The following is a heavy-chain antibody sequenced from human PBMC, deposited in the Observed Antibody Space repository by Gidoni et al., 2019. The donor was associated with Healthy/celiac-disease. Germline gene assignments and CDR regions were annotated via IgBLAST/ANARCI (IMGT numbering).Heavy chain of an antibody. D-gene: IGHD6-19*01. J-gene: IGHJ4*02. CDR1: GGTFSSYA. Sequence: QVQLVQSGAEVKKPGCSVKFSCKASGGTFSSYAISWVRQAPGQGLEWMGGIIPIFGTANYAQKFQGRVTITADESTSTAYMELSSLRSEDTAVYYCARGSRGVVAGRAAFDYWGQGTLVTVSS. V-gene: IGHV1-69*01. CDR3: ARGSRGVVAGRAAFDY. CDR2: IIPIFGTA.